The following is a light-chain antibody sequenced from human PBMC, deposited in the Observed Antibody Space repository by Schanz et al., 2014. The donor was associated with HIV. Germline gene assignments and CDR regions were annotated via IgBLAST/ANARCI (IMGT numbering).Light chain of an antibody. CDR2: GPS. V-gene: IGKV1-39*01. J-gene: IGKJ2*01. Sequence: DIQMTQSPSSLSASVGDRVTITCRASQSISTYLNWYQQKPGKAPKLLSNGPSIFQSGVPSRFNGSGSGTDFTLTISCLQSEDFATYYCQQYNDRSYTFGQGTKLEIK. CDR1: QSISTY. CDR3: QQYNDRSYT.